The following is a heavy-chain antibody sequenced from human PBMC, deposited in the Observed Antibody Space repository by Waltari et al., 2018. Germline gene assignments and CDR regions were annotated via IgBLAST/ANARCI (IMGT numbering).Heavy chain of an antibody. CDR2: SHRSGRT. CDR1: GDSTSGNNW. CDR3: ARDRGRGLYLDS. V-gene: IGHV4-4*02. Sequence: LQEPGPGLVKPSGTLSLPCTVSGDSTSGNNWWSWVRQSPEKGLEWIGQSHRSGRTNYNPSLESRATISIDTANNQFSLKLTSTTAADTAVYYCARDRGRGLYLDSWGQGTLVTVSP. J-gene: IGHJ4*02. D-gene: IGHD2-15*01.